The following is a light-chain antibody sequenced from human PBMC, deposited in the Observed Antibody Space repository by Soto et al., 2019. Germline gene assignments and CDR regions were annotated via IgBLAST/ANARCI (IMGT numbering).Light chain of an antibody. CDR3: CSYAGSTTLWV. J-gene: IGLJ7*01. V-gene: IGLV2-23*02. CDR2: EVS. CDR1: SSDVGSYNL. Sequence: QSVLTQPASVSASPGQSITISCTGTSSDVGSYNLVSWYQQHPGKAPKVMIYEVSKRPSGVSSRFSGSKSGNTASLTISGLHAEDEADYYCCSYAGSTTLWVFGGGTQLTVL.